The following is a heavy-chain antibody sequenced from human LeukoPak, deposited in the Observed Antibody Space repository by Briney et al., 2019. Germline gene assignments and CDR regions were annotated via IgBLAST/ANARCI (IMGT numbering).Heavy chain of an antibody. D-gene: IGHD3-3*01. CDR3: ARGSRFWSGFEYYYYYMDV. CDR1: GGSFSGYY. CDR2: INHSGST. J-gene: IGHJ6*03. Sequence: SETLSLTCAVYGGSFSGYYWSWIRQPPGKGLEWIGEINHSGSTNYNPSLKSRVTISVDTSKNQFSLKLSSVTAADTAVYYCARGSRFWSGFEYYYYYMDVWGKGTTVTVSS. V-gene: IGHV4-34*01.